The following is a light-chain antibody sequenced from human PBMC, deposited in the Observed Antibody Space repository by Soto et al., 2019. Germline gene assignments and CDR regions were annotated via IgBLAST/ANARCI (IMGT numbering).Light chain of an antibody. Sequence: SYELTQPPSVSVAPGQTAKITCGGDNIGSKTVHWSQQRPGQAPVLVVYDDSDRPSGIPERFSGSNSGNTAALTISRVEAGDEADYYCQVWDSGSDEEVFGGGTKLTVL. CDR2: DDS. J-gene: IGLJ3*02. CDR1: NIGSKT. CDR3: QVWDSGSDEEV. V-gene: IGLV3-21*02.